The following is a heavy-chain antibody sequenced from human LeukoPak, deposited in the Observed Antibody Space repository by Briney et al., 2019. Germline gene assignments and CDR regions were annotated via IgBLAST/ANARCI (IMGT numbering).Heavy chain of an antibody. CDR1: GGSFSSYY. D-gene: IGHD3-10*01. CDR3: ARTEYFFDH. CDR2: IYYSGRT. J-gene: IGHJ4*02. Sequence: SETLSLTCTVSGGSFSSYYWSWIRQPPGKRLERIGYIYYSGRTNYNPSLKSRVSMSVDTSKNQFSLNLNSVTAADTAVYYCARTEYFFDHWGQGTLVTVSS. V-gene: IGHV4-59*01.